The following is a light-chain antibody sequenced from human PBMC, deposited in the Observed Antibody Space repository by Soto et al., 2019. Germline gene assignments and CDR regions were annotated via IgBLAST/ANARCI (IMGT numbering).Light chain of an antibody. CDR1: ENIYNY. V-gene: IGKV3-11*01. Sequence: EIALTQSPATLSLSPGQSATISCRASENIYNYLAWYQQKPGQAPRLLIYDALSRATGIPARFSGSGSGTDFTLTISSLDPEDFAVYYCQQRSKWPLTFGGGTKVDIK. CDR2: DAL. CDR3: QQRSKWPLT. J-gene: IGKJ4*01.